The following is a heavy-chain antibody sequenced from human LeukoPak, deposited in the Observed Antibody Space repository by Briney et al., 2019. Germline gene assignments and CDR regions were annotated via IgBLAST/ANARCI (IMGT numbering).Heavy chain of an antibody. J-gene: IGHJ5*02. Sequence: KPSETLSLTCAVYGGSFSGYYWSWIRQPPGKGLEWIGEINHSGSTNYNPSLKSRVTISVDTSKNQFSLKLSSVTAADTAVYYCARDQFHYGSGITAYNWFDPWGQGTLVTVSS. CDR2: INHSGST. CDR1: GGSFSGYY. V-gene: IGHV4-34*01. D-gene: IGHD3-10*01. CDR3: ARDQFHYGSGITAYNWFDP.